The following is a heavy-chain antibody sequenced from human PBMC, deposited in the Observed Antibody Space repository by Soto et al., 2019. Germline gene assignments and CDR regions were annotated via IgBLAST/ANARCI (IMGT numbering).Heavy chain of an antibody. CDR3: AGGGAATSKYYYYGMDV. D-gene: IGHD2-15*01. CDR1: GGTFSSYA. V-gene: IGHV1-69*01. J-gene: IGHJ6*02. CDR2: IIPIFGKA. Sequence: QVQLVQSGAEVKKPGSSVKVSCKASGGTFSSYAISWVRQAPGQGLEWMGGIIPIFGKANYAQKFQGRVTITADESTSTAYMELSSLRSEETAVYYWAGGGAATSKYYYYGMDVWGQGTTVTVSS.